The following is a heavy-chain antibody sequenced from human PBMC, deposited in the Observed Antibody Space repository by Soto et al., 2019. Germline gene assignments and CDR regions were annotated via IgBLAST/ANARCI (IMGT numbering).Heavy chain of an antibody. D-gene: IGHD3-10*01. J-gene: IGHJ4*02. V-gene: IGHV1-69*02. CDR1: GDTFSFYT. Sequence: QVQLVQSGTEVKKPGSSVKVSCKASGDTFSFYTINWVRQAPGRGLEWVGRINPIVSMSNYAQKFQGRVSMTADKSTRTAYMELRSLRSDDTAMYFCAASYGSGYRAFDYWGQGALVIVSS. CDR2: INPIVSMS. CDR3: AASYGSGYRAFDY.